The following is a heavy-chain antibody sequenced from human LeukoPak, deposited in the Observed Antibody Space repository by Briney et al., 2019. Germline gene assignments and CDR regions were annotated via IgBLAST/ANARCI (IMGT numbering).Heavy chain of an antibody. CDR1: GGSISSSSYY. D-gene: IGHD3-22*01. CDR3: AVADADYYDSSGYYYFDY. J-gene: IGHJ4*02. CDR2: IYYSGST. V-gene: IGHV4-39*01. Sequence: SETLSLTCTVSGGSISSSSYYWGWIRQPPGKGLEWIGSIYYSGSTYYNPSLKSRVTISVDTSKNQFSLRLSSVTAADTAVYYCAVADADYYDSSGYYYFDYWGQGTLVTVSS.